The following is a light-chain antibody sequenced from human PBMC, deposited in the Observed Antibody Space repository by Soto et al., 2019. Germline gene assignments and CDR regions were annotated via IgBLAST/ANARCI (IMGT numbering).Light chain of an antibody. J-gene: IGLJ2*01. V-gene: IGLV1-40*01. CDR1: SSNIGAGHD. CDR3: QSYDSSLSGVV. CDR2: GNS. Sequence: QPVLTQPPSVSGAPGQRVTISCTGSSSNIGAGHDVHWYQQLPGTAPKLLIYGNSNRPSGVPDRFSGSKSGTSASLAITGLQAEDEADYYCQSYDSSLSGVVFGGGTKVTVL.